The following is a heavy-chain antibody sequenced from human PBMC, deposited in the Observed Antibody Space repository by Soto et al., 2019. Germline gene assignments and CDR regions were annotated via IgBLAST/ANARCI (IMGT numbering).Heavy chain of an antibody. CDR3: ARKYTAWPLDYGLDV. J-gene: IGHJ6*02. Sequence: GGSLRLSCVGSGFTFSTYSINWVRQAPGKGLEWVSSISSRSDIYYADSVKGRFTISRDNAKNSVSLQMNSLRAEDTAVYYCARKYTAWPLDYGLDVWGQGTTVTVSS. V-gene: IGHV3-21*01. CDR2: ISSRSDI. D-gene: IGHD2-2*02. CDR1: GFTFSTYS.